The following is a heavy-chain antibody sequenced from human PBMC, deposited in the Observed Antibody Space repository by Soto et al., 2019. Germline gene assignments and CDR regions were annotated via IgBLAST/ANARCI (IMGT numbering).Heavy chain of an antibody. CDR2: IYYSGST. V-gene: IGHV4-59*01. CDR3: ARDLTVTGAFDI. Sequence: SETLSLTCTVSGGSIISYYWSWIRQPPGKGLEWIGYIYYSGSTNYNPSLKSRVTISVDTSKNQFSLKLSSVTAADTAVYYCARDLTVTGAFDIWGQGTMVTVSS. J-gene: IGHJ3*02. D-gene: IGHD4-17*01. CDR1: GGSIISYY.